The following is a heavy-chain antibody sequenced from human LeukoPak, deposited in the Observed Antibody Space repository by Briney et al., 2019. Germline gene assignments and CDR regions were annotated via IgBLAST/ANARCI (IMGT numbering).Heavy chain of an antibody. J-gene: IGHJ4*02. CDR1: GYSLTDYY. CDR3: ARGKHMITFGGPDYY. V-gene: IGHV1-46*01. D-gene: IGHD3-16*01. Sequence: ASVKVSCKASGYSLTDYYMHWVRQAPGQGLEWMGIINPSGGSTSYAQMFQGRVTMTRDTSTSTVYMELSSLRSEDTAVYYCARGKHMITFGGPDYYWGQGTLVTVSS. CDR2: INPSGGST.